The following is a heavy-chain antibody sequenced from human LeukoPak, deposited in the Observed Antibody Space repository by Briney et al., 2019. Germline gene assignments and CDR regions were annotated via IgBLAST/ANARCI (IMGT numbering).Heavy chain of an antibody. V-gene: IGHV3-21*04. CDR1: GFTFSSYS. CDR3: ARVRPDLRYFDWKEANFDY. CDR2: ISSSSSYI. D-gene: IGHD3-9*01. Sequence: GGSLRLSCAASGFTFSSYSMNWVRQAPGKGLEWVSSISSSSSYIYYADSVKGRFTISRDNAKNSLYLQMNSLRSDDTAVYYCARVRPDLRYFDWKEANFDYWGQGTLVTVSS. J-gene: IGHJ4*02.